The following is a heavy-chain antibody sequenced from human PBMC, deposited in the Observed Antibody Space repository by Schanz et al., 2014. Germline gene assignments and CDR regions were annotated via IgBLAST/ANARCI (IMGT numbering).Heavy chain of an antibody. D-gene: IGHD3-10*01. J-gene: IGHJ4*02. Sequence: EVQLVTSGGDLVQPGGSLRLSCAASGFTFNTSWFHWVRQPPGKGLLWVSRVSRDGSETTYVDSVRGRFTISRDTAKNTVFLQMTNLRAEDTAEYYCARGVRVRGIIIDYWGPGTLVTVSS. V-gene: IGHV3-74*01. CDR1: GFTFNTSW. CDR3: ARGVRVRGIIIDY. CDR2: VSRDGSET.